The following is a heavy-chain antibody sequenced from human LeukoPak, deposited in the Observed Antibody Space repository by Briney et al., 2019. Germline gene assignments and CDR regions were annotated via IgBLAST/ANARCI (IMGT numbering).Heavy chain of an antibody. CDR2: INHSGSA. Sequence: SETLSLTCAVSGGSFSGYYWTWIRQPPGKGLEWIGEINHSGSANYSPSLKSRVTISVDRSKNQFSLKLSSVTAADTAVYYCARAPRNYGMDVWGQGTTVTVSS. J-gene: IGHJ6*02. CDR1: GGSFSGYY. V-gene: IGHV4-34*01. CDR3: ARAPRNYGMDV.